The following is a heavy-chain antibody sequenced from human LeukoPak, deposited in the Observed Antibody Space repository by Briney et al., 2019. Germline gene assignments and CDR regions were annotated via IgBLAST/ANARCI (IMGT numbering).Heavy chain of an antibody. J-gene: IGHJ3*02. Sequence: ASVKVSCEASGYTFTDYFIHWIRQAPGQGLEWMGRINPNSGATSYAQKFQGRVNMTRDTSINTGNMELTGLRFDDTAVYYCARELSAVGRWGAFDMWGQGTMVTVSS. CDR2: INPNSGAT. CDR3: ARELSAVGRWGAFDM. V-gene: IGHV1-2*06. D-gene: IGHD6-13*01. CDR1: GYTFTDYF.